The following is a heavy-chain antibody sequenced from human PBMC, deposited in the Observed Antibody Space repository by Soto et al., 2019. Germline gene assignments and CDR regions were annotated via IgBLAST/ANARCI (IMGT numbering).Heavy chain of an antibody. J-gene: IGHJ5*02. CDR3: AREVQYWFDP. Sequence: SETLSLTCAVYGGSFSGYYWSWIRQPPGKGLEWIGEINHSGTTTYNPSLKSRVTISVDTSKNQIYLRLSSVTAADTAVYYCAREVQYWFDPWGQGTLVTVSS. CDR1: GGSFSGYY. CDR2: INHSGTT. V-gene: IGHV4-34*01. D-gene: IGHD1-1*01.